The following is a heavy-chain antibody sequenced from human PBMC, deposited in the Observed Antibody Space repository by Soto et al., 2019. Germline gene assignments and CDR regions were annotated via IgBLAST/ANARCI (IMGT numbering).Heavy chain of an antibody. Sequence: SETLSLTCAVYGGSFSGYYWSWIRQPPGKGLGWIGEINHSGSTNYNPSLKSRVTISVDTSKNQFSLKLSSVTAADTAVYYCARGLVKLSDIVVMSWFDPWGQGTLVTVSS. CDR1: GGSFSGYY. V-gene: IGHV4-34*01. J-gene: IGHJ5*02. CDR3: ARGLVKLSDIVVMSWFDP. D-gene: IGHD2-15*01. CDR2: INHSGST.